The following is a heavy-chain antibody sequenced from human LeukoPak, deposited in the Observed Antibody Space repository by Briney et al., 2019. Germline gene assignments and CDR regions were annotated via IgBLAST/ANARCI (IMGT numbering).Heavy chain of an antibody. J-gene: IGHJ4*02. CDR2: INPNSGGT. CDR1: GYTFTGYY. Sequence: ASVTVSCKASGYTFTGYYMHWVRQAPGQGLAWMGWINPNSGGTNYAQKFQGRVTMTRDTSISTAYMELSRLRSDDTAVYYCARGLGIAVARDLFDYWGQGTLVTVSS. D-gene: IGHD6-19*01. CDR3: ARGLGIAVARDLFDY. V-gene: IGHV1-2*02.